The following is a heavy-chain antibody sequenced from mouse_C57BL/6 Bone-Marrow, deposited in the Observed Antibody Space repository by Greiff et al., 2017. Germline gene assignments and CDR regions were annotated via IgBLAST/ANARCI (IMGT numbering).Heavy chain of an antibody. CDR2: INPNNGGT. CDR3: ARGIGRAMDY. J-gene: IGHJ4*01. Sequence: VPLQQSGPELVKPGASVKITCKASGYTFTDYNMAWVKQSHGKSLEWIGDINPNNGGTIYNQKFKGKATLTVDKSSSTAYKGLRSLKSEDTAVYYCARGIGRAMDYWGQGTSVTVSS. CDR1: GYTFTDYN. V-gene: IGHV1-18*01. D-gene: IGHD2-14*01.